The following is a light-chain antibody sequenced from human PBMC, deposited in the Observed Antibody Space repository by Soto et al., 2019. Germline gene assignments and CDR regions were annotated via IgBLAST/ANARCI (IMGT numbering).Light chain of an antibody. CDR2: GAS. J-gene: IGKJ4*01. V-gene: IGKV3-15*01. CDR3: QQYQDWPPLT. CDR1: HNINGN. Sequence: EIVMTQSPATLSVSPGERATLSCRASHNINGNLAWYQQKHGQAPRLLIIGASTRATGVPARFSGSGSGTEFTLTISSLQSEYFVIYFCQQYQDWPPLTFGGGTKVEIK.